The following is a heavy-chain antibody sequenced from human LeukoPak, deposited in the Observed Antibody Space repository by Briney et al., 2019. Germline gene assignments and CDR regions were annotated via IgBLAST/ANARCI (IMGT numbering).Heavy chain of an antibody. CDR2: INPSGGST. Sequence: ASVKVSCKASGYTFTSYYMHWVRQAPGQGLEWMGIINPSGGSTSYAQKFQGRVTMTRDTSTSTVYMELSSLRSGDTAVYYCARDSGYDATLDYYYYGMDVWGQGTTVTVSS. J-gene: IGHJ6*02. CDR1: GYTFTSYY. V-gene: IGHV1-46*01. CDR3: ARDSGYDATLDYYYYGMDV. D-gene: IGHD5-12*01.